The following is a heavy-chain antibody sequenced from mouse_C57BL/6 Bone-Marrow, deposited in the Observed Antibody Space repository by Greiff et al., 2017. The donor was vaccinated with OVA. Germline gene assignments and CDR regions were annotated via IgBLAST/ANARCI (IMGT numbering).Heavy chain of an antibody. J-gene: IGHJ1*03. Sequence: EVMLVESGGGLVKPGGSLKLSCAASGFTFSDYGMHWVRQAPEKGLEWVAYISSGSSTIYYADTVKGRFTISRDNAKNTLFLQMTSLRSEDTAMYYCARPEALLRPYFDVWGTGTTVTVSS. D-gene: IGHD1-2*01. CDR1: GFTFSDYG. V-gene: IGHV5-17*01. CDR3: ARPEALLRPYFDV. CDR2: ISSGSSTI.